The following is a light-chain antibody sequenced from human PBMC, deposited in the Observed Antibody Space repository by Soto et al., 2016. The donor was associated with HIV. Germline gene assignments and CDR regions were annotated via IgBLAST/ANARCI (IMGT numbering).Light chain of an antibody. CDR2: QDG. J-gene: IGLJ3*02. Sequence: SYKLTQPPSVSVSPGQTATITCSGDKLGDKFVCWYQQKPGQSPVMVIYQDGKRPSGIPERFSGSNSGNTATLTISGTQTMDEADYYCQTWESSTGVFSGGTKLTVL. CDR3: QTWESSTGV. CDR1: KLGDKF. V-gene: IGLV3-1*01.